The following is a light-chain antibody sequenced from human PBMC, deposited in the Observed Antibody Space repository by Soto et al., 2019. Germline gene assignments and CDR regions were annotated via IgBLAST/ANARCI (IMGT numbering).Light chain of an antibody. CDR2: GVS. Sequence: ETVLTQSPGTLSLSPGERATLSCRASQSVTSSHLAWYQQKPGQAPRLLIYGVSTRATGIPDRFSGSGSDTDFSLTIRRLDPEDVAMYYCQRYFRPARYTFGPGTQVQIK. J-gene: IGKJ3*01. CDR3: QRYFRPARYT. CDR1: QSVTSSH. V-gene: IGKV3-20*01.